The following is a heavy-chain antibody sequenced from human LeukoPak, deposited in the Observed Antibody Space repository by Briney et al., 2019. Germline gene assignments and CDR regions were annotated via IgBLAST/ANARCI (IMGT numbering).Heavy chain of an antibody. CDR2: TDWKGGST. Sequence: PGGYLRLSCAGSGFTFDDYGMSWVRQAPGKGLEWVSGTDWKGGSTAYGDSVKGRFTISRDNAKNSLYLQMNSLRAEDTALYYCARYSSSWETYYFDNWGQGTLVTVSS. CDR1: GFTFDDYG. V-gene: IGHV3-20*04. CDR3: ARYSSSWETYYFDN. J-gene: IGHJ4*02. D-gene: IGHD6-13*01.